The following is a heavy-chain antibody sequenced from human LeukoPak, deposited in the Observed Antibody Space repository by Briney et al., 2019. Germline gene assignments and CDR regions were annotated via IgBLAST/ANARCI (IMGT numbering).Heavy chain of an antibody. CDR3: ARGRRGVVVPAAIRKGNWFDP. D-gene: IGHD2-2*02. V-gene: IGHV4-39*01. CDR2: IYYSGST. CDR1: GGSISSSSYY. Sequence: SETLSLTCTVSGGSISSSSYYWGWIRQPPGKGLEWIGSIYYSGSTYYNPSLKSRVTISVDTSKNQFYLRLSSVNAADTAVYYCARGRRGVVVPAAIRKGNWFDPWGQGTLVTVSS. J-gene: IGHJ5*02.